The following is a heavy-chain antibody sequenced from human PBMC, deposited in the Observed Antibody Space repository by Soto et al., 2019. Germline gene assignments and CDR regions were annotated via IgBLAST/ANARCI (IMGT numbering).Heavy chain of an antibody. Sequence: QVQLLQSGTEVKKPGSSVNVSCKTSGGTFGNTAVTWVRQAPGQGLEWMGGIVPMFGTANYAQKFQGRVTITADESTNTAYMELNILRSDDTAVYFCARDGDPGYAFWSGPLGGGRFDPWGQGTLVTVSS. CDR3: ARDGDPGYAFWSGPLGGGRFDP. V-gene: IGHV1-69*12. CDR1: GGTFGNTA. D-gene: IGHD3-3*01. J-gene: IGHJ5*02. CDR2: IVPMFGTA.